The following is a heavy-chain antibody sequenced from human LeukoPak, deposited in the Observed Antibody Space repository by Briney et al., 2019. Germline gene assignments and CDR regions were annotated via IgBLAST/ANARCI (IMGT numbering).Heavy chain of an antibody. V-gene: IGHV3-48*03. CDR3: ARGPYSSNCYVDY. J-gene: IGHJ4*02. CDR2: ISRTGNSI. D-gene: IGHD6-13*01. CDR1: GFTLSSYD. Sequence: GGSLRLSCAASGFTLSSYDMNCVRLAPGKGLEWISYISRTGNSIYYADSVKGRFTISRDSAKNSLYLQMNSLRAEDTAVYYCARGPYSSNCYVDYWGQGTLVTVAS.